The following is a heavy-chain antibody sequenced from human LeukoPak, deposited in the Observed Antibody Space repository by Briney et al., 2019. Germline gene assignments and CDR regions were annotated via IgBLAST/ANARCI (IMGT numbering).Heavy chain of an antibody. CDR3: ARRGPANWGPYGY. V-gene: IGHV5-51*01. CDR2: IYPGDSDT. CDR1: GYSFTSYW. J-gene: IGHJ4*02. Sequence: GESLKISCKGSGYSFTSYWIGWVRQMPGKDLEWMGIIYPGDSDTRYSPSFQGQVTTSADKSISTAYLQWSSLKASDTAMYYCARRGPANWGPYGYWGQGTLVTVSS. D-gene: IGHD7-27*01.